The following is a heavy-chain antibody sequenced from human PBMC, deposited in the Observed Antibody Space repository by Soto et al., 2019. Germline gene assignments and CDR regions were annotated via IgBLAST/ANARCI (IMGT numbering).Heavy chain of an antibody. J-gene: IGHJ6*02. CDR3: ARDHHTAMVQDV. CDR2: IWYDGSNK. Sequence: PGGSLRLSCAASGFTFSSYGMHWVRQAPGKGLEWVAVIWYDGSNKYYTDSVKGRFTISRDNSKSTLYLQMNSLRAEDTAVYYCARDHHTAMVQDVWGQGTTVTGSS. CDR1: GFTFSSYG. D-gene: IGHD5-18*01. V-gene: IGHV3-33*01.